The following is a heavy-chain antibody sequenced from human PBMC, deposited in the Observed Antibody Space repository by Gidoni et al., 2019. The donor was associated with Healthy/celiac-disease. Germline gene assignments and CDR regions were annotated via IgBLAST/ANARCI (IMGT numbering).Heavy chain of an antibody. Sequence: QITLKESGPTLVKPTQTLTLTCTFSGFSLSTSGVGVGWIRQPPGKALEWLALIYWDDDKRYSPSLKSRLTITKDTSKNQVVLTMTNMDPVDTATYYCAHIWLYSSGFSTVGSVSYYFDYWGQGTLVTVSS. D-gene: IGHD3-22*01. J-gene: IGHJ4*02. CDR3: AHIWLYSSGFSTVGSVSYYFDY. CDR1: GFSLSTSGVG. CDR2: IYWDDDK. V-gene: IGHV2-5*02.